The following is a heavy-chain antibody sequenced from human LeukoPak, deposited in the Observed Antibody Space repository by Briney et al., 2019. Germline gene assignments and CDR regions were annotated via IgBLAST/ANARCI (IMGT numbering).Heavy chain of an antibody. CDR3: AKDTYSSSPYYFDY. CDR1: GFTFNNYA. V-gene: IGHV3-23*01. D-gene: IGHD6-6*01. Sequence: GGSLRLSCAAAGFTFNNYAMSWVRQAPGKGLKWVSGISSGGSTYYADSVRGRFTISRDNSKNTLFLQMNSLRAEDTAVYYCAKDTYSSSPYYFDYWGQGTLVTVSS. CDR2: ISSGGST. J-gene: IGHJ4*02.